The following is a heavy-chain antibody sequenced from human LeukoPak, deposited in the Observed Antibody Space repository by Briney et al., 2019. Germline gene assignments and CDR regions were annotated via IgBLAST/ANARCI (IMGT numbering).Heavy chain of an antibody. V-gene: IGHV4-39*01. CDR1: GGSISSSSYY. CDR2: IYYSGST. D-gene: IGHD2-15*01. J-gene: IGHJ4*02. CDR3: ARSFGAEGYCSGGSCYGVMSDY. Sequence: SETLSLTCTVSGGSISSSSYYWGWIRQPPGKGLEWIGSIYYSGSTYYNPSLKSRVTISVDTSKSQFSLKLSSVTAADTAVYYCARSFGAEGYCSGGSCYGVMSDYWGQGTLVTVSS.